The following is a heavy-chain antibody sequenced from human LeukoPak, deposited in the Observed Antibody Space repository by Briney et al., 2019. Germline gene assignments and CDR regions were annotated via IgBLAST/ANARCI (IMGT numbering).Heavy chain of an antibody. CDR1: GFTFSSYS. CDR3: AKQAYYDSSGYYYYFDY. CDR2: ISSSSSYI. J-gene: IGHJ4*02. V-gene: IGHV3-21*04. Sequence: GGSLRLSCAASGFTFSSYSMNWVRQAPGKGLEWVSSISSSSSYIYYADSVKGRFTISRDNAKNSLYLQMNSLRAEDTALYYCAKQAYYDSSGYYYYFDYWGQGTLVTVSS. D-gene: IGHD3-22*01.